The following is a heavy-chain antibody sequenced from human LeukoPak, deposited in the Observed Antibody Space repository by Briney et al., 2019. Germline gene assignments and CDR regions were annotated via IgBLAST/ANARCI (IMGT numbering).Heavy chain of an antibody. D-gene: IGHD6-19*01. CDR2: ISAYNGNT. CDR3: ARDRKTDEDSSGWYDY. V-gene: IGHV1-18*01. J-gene: IGHJ4*02. CDR1: GYTFTSYG. Sequence: ASVKVSCKASGYTFTSYGISWVRQAPGQGLEWMGWISAYNGNTNYAQKLQGRVTMTRDTSISTAYMELSRLRSDDTAVYYCARDRKTDEDSSGWYDYWGQGTLVTVSS.